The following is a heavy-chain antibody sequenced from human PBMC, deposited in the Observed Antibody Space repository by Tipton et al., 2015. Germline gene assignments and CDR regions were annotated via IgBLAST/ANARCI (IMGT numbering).Heavy chain of an antibody. V-gene: IGHV3-48*01. CDR3: ADGRRLISGGYILP. D-gene: IGHD1-26*01. Sequence: SLRLSCTASGFTFSSYNLNWVRQAPGRGLEWIAYITKSGSTVSYADSVQGRFTISRDNAKNSLYLQMSSLRAEDTAVYYCADGRRLISGGYILPWGQGALFTVSS. CDR1: GFTFSSYN. J-gene: IGHJ5*02. CDR2: ITKSGSTV.